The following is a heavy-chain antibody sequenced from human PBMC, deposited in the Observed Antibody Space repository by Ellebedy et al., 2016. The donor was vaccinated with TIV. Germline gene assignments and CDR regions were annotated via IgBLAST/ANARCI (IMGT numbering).Heavy chain of an antibody. Sequence: PGGSLRLSCAASGFTFSDFGMHWVRQAPGKGLEWVTFIQYDGTNKYYTDSVKGRFTISRDNSKNTLYLEMNSLRVEDTAVYYCAKGQVDYWGQGTLVTVSS. CDR2: IQYDGTNK. J-gene: IGHJ4*02. CDR3: AKGQVDY. CDR1: GFTFSDFG. V-gene: IGHV3-30*02.